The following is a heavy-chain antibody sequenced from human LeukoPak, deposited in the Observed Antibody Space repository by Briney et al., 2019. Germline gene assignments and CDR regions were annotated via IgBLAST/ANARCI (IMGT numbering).Heavy chain of an antibody. CDR1: GFTFSRYS. V-gene: IGHV3-21*01. D-gene: IGHD3-3*01. J-gene: IGHJ3*02. Sequence: GGSLRLSCVVSGFTFSRYSMNWVRQAPGKGLEWVSSISSSGSYIYYADSVKGRFTISRDNAKNSLYLQMNRLRAEDTAVYYCATAPSGYYNLKAFDIWGQGTMVTVSS. CDR3: ATAPSGYYNLKAFDI. CDR2: ISSSGSYI.